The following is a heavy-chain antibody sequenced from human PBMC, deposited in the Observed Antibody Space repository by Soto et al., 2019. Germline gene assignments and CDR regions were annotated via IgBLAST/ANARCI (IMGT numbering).Heavy chain of an antibody. V-gene: IGHV4-59*01. CDR3: ARVRGGDYDFWSGKNYYYYYMDV. CDR2: IYYSGST. CDR1: GGSISSYY. Sequence: SETLSLTCTVSGGSISSYYWSWIRQPPGKGLEWIGYIYYSGSTNYNPSLKSRVTISVDTSKNQFSLKLSSVTAADTAVYYCARVRGGDYDFWSGKNYYYYYMDVWGKGTTVTVSS. D-gene: IGHD3-3*01. J-gene: IGHJ6*03.